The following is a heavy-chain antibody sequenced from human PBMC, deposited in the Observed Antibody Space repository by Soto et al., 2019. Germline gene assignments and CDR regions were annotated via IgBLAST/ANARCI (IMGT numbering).Heavy chain of an antibody. CDR1: GYTFTCYY. CDR2: INPNSGGT. Sequence: ASVKVSCKASGYTFTCYYMHWVRQAPGQGLEWMGWINPNSGGTNYAQKFQGWVTMTRDTSISTAYMELSRLRSDDTAVYYCARGFRCSRTSCYAHWFDPWGQGTLVTVSS. J-gene: IGHJ5*02. CDR3: ARGFRCSRTSCYAHWFDP. V-gene: IGHV1-2*04. D-gene: IGHD2-2*01.